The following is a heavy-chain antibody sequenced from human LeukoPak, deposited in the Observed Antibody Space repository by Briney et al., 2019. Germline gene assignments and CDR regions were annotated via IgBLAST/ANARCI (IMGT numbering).Heavy chain of an antibody. CDR3: ARQGITIFGVVIPYYYYYMDV. Sequence: SESLSLTCTVSGGSISSSRYYWGWIRQPPGKGLEWIGSIYYSGSTYYNPSLKSRVTISVDTSKNQFSLKLSSVTAADTAVYYCARQGITIFGVVIPYYYYYMDVWGKGTTVTVSS. D-gene: IGHD3-3*01. J-gene: IGHJ6*03. CDR2: IYYSGST. CDR1: GGSISSSRYY. V-gene: IGHV4-39*01.